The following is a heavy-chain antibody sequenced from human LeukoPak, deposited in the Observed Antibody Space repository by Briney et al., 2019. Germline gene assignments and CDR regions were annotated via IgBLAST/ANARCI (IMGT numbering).Heavy chain of an antibody. D-gene: IGHD2-2*01. CDR1: GFTFSSYA. CDR2: ISGSGGST. Sequence: PGGSLRLSCAASGFTFSSYAMSWVRQAPGKGLEWVSGISGSGGSTYYADSVKGRFTISRDNSKNTLYLQMNSLGAEDTAVYYCARDQLFAPGRTGAFDIWGRGTMVTVSS. J-gene: IGHJ3*02. CDR3: ARDQLFAPGRTGAFDI. V-gene: IGHV3-23*01.